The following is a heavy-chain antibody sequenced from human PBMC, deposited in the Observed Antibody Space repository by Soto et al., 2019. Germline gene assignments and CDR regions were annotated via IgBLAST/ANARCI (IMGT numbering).Heavy chain of an antibody. J-gene: IGHJ4*02. Sequence: GGSLRLSCAASGFTFSSYGMHWVRQAPGKGLEWVAVIWYDGSNKYYADSVKGRFTISRDNSKNTLYLQMNSLRAEDTAVYYCASSQGIAVAGIDYWGQGTLVTVSS. CDR1: GFTFSSYG. CDR2: IWYDGSNK. V-gene: IGHV3-33*01. D-gene: IGHD6-19*01. CDR3: ASSQGIAVAGIDY.